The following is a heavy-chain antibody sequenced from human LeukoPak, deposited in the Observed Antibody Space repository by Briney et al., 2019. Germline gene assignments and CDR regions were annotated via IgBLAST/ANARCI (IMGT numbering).Heavy chain of an antibody. CDR1: GFTFSTYS. V-gene: IGHV3-21*01. D-gene: IGHD6-13*01. CDR2: ISSSSSYI. J-gene: IGHJ4*02. Sequence: GGSLRLSCAASGFTFSTYSMNWVRQAPGKGLEWVSSISSSSSYIYYADSVKGRFTISRDNAKNSVYLQMNSLRAEDTAVYYCARDEAQQLVFLGEELFDYWGREPWSPPPQ. CDR3: ARDEAQQLVFLGEELFDY.